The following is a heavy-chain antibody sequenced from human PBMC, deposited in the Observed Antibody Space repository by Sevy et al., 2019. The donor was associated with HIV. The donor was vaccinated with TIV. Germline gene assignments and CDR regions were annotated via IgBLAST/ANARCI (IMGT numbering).Heavy chain of an antibody. J-gene: IGHJ4*02. CDR2: ISDDGNNK. CDR3: ARQTFSGYIFDS. Sequence: GGSLRLSCAASGFNFRNYALHWARQAPGKGLEWVASISDDGNNKYYVNSVKGRFTISRDNSKNTLYLQMNSLRPEDTALFYCARQTFSGYIFDSWGQGTLVTVSS. V-gene: IGHV3-30-3*01. CDR1: GFNFRNYA. D-gene: IGHD5-12*01.